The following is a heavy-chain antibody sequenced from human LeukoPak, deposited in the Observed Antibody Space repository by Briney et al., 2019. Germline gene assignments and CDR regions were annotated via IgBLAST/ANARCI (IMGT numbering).Heavy chain of an antibody. V-gene: IGHV4-34*01. CDR2: INHSGST. J-gene: IGHJ5*02. CDR1: GGSFSGYY. D-gene: IGHD5-24*01. Sequence: SETQSLTCAVYGGSFSGYYWSWIRQPPGKGLEWIGEINHSGSTNYNPSLKSRVTISVDTSKNQFSLKLSSVTAADTAVYYCARGLQRWLQLLSWFDPWGQGTLVTVSS. CDR3: ARGLQRWLQLLSWFDP.